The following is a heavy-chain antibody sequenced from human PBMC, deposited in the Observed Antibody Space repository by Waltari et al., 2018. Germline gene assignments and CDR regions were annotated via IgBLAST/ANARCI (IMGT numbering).Heavy chain of an antibody. CDR2: ISFDGSNK. CDR1: GFSLRSYS. CDR3: ARGPGGYSGFFDY. V-gene: IGHV3-30*03. J-gene: IGHJ4*02. Sequence: QVQLVESGGGVVQPGWSLRLSCSASGFSLRSYSIYWVRQAPGKGLEWVSLISFDGSNKNHADSVRGRFTISRDSSKVYLEMNSLRPEDTAIYYCARGPGGYSGFFDYWGQGILVTVSS. D-gene: IGHD5-12*01.